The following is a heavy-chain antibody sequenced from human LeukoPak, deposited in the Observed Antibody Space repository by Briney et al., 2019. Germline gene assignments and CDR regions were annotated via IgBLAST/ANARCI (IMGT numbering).Heavy chain of an antibody. V-gene: IGHV4-39*07. D-gene: IGHD5-12*01. J-gene: IGHJ4*02. CDR3: ARINARSGLSFDY. CDR1: GGSIGTNNYY. Sequence: SSETLSLTCTVSGGSIGTNNYYWAWIRQPPGEGLEWIGDIYYLETTYYNPSFKSRLTISLDTSKNHFSLRLSSVTAADTAVYYCARINARSGLSFDYWGQGVLVSVSS. CDR2: IYYLETT.